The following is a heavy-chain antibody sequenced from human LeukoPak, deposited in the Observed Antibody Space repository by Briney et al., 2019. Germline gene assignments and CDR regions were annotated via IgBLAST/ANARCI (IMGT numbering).Heavy chain of an antibody. CDR3: AREDCGGDCYHY. CDR2: INPNSGGT. Sequence: ASVKVSCKASGYTFTGYFIHWVRQAPRQGLEWMGWINPNSGGTNYAQKLQDRVTMTRDTSISTVYMELSRLRSDDTAVYYCAREDCGGDCYHYWGQGTLVTVSS. D-gene: IGHD2-21*02. CDR1: GYTFTGYF. V-gene: IGHV1-2*02. J-gene: IGHJ4*02.